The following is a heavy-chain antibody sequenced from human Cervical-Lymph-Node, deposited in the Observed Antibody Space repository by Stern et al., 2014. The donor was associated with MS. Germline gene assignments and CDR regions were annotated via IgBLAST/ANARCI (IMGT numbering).Heavy chain of an antibody. CDR1: GFTFSSYG. V-gene: IGHV3-30*18. CDR2: ISYDGSNK. CDR3: AKDRYYYDSFDY. J-gene: IGHJ4*02. D-gene: IGHD3-22*01. Sequence: VQLLESGGGVVQPGRSLRLSCAASGFTFSSYGMHWVRQAPGKGLEWVAVISYDGSNKYYADSVKGRFTISRDNSKNTLYLQMNSLRAEETAVYYCAKDRYYYDSFDYWGQGTLVTVSS.